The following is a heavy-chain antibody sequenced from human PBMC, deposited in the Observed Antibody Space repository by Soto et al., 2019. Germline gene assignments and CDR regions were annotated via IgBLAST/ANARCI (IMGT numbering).Heavy chain of an antibody. Sequence: SETLSLTCTVSGGSISSGDYCWGWIRQPPGKGLEWIGSIYYSGSTYYNPSLKSRVTISVDTSKNQFSLKLSSVTAADTAVYYCARHFSVDYFDYWGQGALVTVSS. V-gene: IGHV4-39*01. CDR1: GGSISSGDYC. J-gene: IGHJ4*02. CDR2: IYYSGST. CDR3: ARHFSVDYFDY.